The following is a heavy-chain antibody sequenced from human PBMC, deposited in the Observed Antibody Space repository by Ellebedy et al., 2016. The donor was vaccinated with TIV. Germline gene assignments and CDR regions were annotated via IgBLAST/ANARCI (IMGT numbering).Heavy chain of an antibody. V-gene: IGHV3-66*01. CDR2: FYSSGGT. CDR3: VRGLASYLAFDY. D-gene: IGHD3-3*02. J-gene: IGHJ4*02. Sequence: GESLKISCAASGFTVSRNHMSWVRQAPGKGLEWVSVFYSSGGTYYADSVKGRFTISRDNSKNTLYLQMNSLRAEDTAVYYCVRGLASYLAFDYWGQGTLVTVSS. CDR1: GFTVSRNH.